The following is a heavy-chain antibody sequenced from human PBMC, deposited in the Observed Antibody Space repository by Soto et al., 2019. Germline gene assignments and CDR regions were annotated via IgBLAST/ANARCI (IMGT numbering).Heavy chain of an antibody. CDR3: ANKGYFDWSNWFDS. V-gene: IGHV4-4*02. J-gene: IGHJ5*01. CDR2: IYHSGST. Sequence: PSETLSLTCTVSGGSINTVNYYWSWVRQPPGKGLEWIGEIYHSGSTNYNPSLKSRVTISVDKSKNQFSLKLSSVTAADTAVYYCANKGYFDWSNWFDSWGQGTLVTVSS. D-gene: IGHD3-9*01. CDR1: GGSINTVNYY.